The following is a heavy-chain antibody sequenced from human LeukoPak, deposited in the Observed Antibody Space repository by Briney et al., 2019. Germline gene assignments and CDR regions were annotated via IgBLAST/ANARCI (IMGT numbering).Heavy chain of an antibody. D-gene: IGHD2-15*01. J-gene: IGHJ6*02. V-gene: IGHV3-21*01. CDR2: ITSSNYI. CDR1: GFTFSSYT. CDR3: ARDKGYCSGGNCYYYGMDV. Sequence: GGSLRLSCAASGFTFSSYTINWVGQAPGKGLEWVSAITSSNYIYYTDSVKGRFTVSRDNAKSSLYLQMNSLRAEDTAVYYCARDKGYCSGGNCYYYGMDVWGQGTTVTVSS.